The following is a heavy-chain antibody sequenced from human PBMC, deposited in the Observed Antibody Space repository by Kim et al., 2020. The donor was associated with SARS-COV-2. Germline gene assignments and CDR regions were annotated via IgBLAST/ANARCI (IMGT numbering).Heavy chain of an antibody. Sequence: AQKFQGRVTITADESTSTAYMELSSLRSEDTAVYYCARDRGYYYYGMDVWGQGTTVTVSS. V-gene: IGHV1-69*01. J-gene: IGHJ6*02. D-gene: IGHD3-10*01. CDR3: ARDRGYYYYGMDV.